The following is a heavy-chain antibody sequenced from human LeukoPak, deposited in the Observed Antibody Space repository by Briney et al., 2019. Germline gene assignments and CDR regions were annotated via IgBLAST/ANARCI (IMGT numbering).Heavy chain of an antibody. J-gene: IGHJ4*02. V-gene: IGHV3-30*02. CDR2: IRYDGSNI. D-gene: IGHD3-22*01. Sequence: GGSLRLSCAASGFTFSSYGMHWVRQAPGKGLEWVAFIRYDGSNIYYADSVKGRFTISRDNGKSSLYLQMNSLRAEDTAVYYCARGVYDSTGYYQYWGQGTLVTVSS. CDR1: GFTFSSYG. CDR3: ARGVYDSTGYYQY.